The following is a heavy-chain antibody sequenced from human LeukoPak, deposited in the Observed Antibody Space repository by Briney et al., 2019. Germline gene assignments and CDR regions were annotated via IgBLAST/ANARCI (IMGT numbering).Heavy chain of an antibody. Sequence: GGSLRLSCAASGFAFSNYGMNWVRQAPGKGLEWVGVIRSKAYGGTAEYAASVKGRFTISRDDSKSIAYLQMSSLKTEDTAVYYCTSDEAEDTSYWGQGTLVTVSS. J-gene: IGHJ4*02. V-gene: IGHV3-49*04. CDR3: TSDEAEDTSY. D-gene: IGHD1-26*01. CDR2: IRSKAYGGTA. CDR1: GFAFSNYG.